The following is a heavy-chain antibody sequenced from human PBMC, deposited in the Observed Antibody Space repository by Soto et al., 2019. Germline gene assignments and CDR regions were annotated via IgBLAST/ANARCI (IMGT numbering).Heavy chain of an antibody. J-gene: IGHJ3*02. V-gene: IGHV3-23*01. D-gene: IGHD5-18*01. CDR3: AKGVDKARAPDAFDI. CDR1: GYSFSRYA. Sequence: VLFLRLSCAASGYSFSRYALSWVRQAPGKGLEWVSAISGSGGSTYYADSVKGRFTISRDNSKNTLYLQMNSQGAEDKAVYYCAKGVDKARAPDAFDIWAHGTMVTVSS. CDR2: ISGSGGST.